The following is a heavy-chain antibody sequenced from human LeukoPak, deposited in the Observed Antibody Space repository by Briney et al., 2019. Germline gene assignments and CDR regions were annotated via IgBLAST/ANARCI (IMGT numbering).Heavy chain of an antibody. D-gene: IGHD6-19*01. CDR1: GFTVSSNY. CDR2: IYSGGST. J-gene: IGHJ4*02. V-gene: IGHV3-53*01. CDR3: AIPRMGQWLVLLFDY. Sequence: GGSLRLSCAASGFTVSSNYMSWVRQAPGKGLEWVSVIYSGGSTYYADSVKGRFTISRDNSKNTLYLQMNSLRAEDTAVYYCAIPRMGQWLVLLFDYWGQGTLVTVSS.